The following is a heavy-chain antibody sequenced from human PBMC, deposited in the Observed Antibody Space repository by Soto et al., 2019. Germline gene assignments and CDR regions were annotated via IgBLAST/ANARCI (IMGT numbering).Heavy chain of an antibody. CDR3: AKDVVPAAIPPGYYGMDV. Sequence: SLRLSCAASGFTFSSYAMSWVRQAPGKGLEWVSAISGSGGSTYYADSVKGRFTISRDNSKNTLYLQMNSLRAGDTAVYYCAKDVVPAAIPPGYYGMDVWGRGTAVTVSS. CDR2: ISGSGGST. J-gene: IGHJ6*02. V-gene: IGHV3-23*01. D-gene: IGHD2-2*02. CDR1: GFTFSSYA.